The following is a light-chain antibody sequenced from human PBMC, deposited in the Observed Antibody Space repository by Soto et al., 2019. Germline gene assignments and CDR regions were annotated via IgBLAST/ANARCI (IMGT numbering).Light chain of an antibody. CDR3: QSYDNSLSGSWV. J-gene: IGLJ3*02. CDR1: SSNVGSYKL. CDR2: EVN. Sequence: QSALTQPASVSGSPGQSITISCTGTSSNVGSYKLVSWYQQHPGKAPKLMIFEVNKRPSGVPDRFSGSKSGTSASLAINGLQAEDEAHYYCQSYDNSLSGSWVFGGGTKVTVL. V-gene: IGLV2-14*02.